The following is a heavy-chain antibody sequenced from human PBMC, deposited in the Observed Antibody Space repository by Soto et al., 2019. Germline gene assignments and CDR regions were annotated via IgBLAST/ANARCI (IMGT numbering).Heavy chain of an antibody. V-gene: IGHV3-30-3*01. CDR1: GFTFSSYA. Sequence: QVQLVESGGGVVQPGRSLRLSCAASGFTFSSYAMHWVRQAPGKGLEWVAVISYDGSNKYYADSVKGRFTISRDNSKNTLYLQMNSLRAEDTAVYYCARASGSYLDYWGQGTLVTVSS. CDR3: ARASGSYLDY. D-gene: IGHD1-26*01. J-gene: IGHJ4*02. CDR2: ISYDGSNK.